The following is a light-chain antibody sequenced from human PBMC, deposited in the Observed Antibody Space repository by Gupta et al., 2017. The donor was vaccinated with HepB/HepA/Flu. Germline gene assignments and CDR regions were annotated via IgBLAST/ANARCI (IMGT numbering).Light chain of an antibody. Sequence: DIQMTQSPSSLSASVGDRVTITCRASQSISSYLNWYQQKPGKAPKLLIYAASSLQSGVPSRFSGSGYGKYVALTISRRQQEDFATYYCQQTDSNLTVTFGRGTKVDIK. V-gene: IGKV1-39*01. CDR1: QSISSY. J-gene: IGKJ4*01. CDR2: AAS. CDR3: QQTDSNLTVT.